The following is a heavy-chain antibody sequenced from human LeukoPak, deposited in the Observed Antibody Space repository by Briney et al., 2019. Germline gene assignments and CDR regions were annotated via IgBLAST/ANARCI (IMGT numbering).Heavy chain of an antibody. J-gene: IGHJ3*02. Sequence: ASVKVSCKASGYTFTSYGISWVRQAPGQGLEWMGWINPNSGGTNYAQKFQGRVTMTRDTSITTAYVELSRLRSDDTAVYYCATISRNDSFDIWGQGTMVTVSS. CDR3: ATISRNDSFDI. V-gene: IGHV1-2*02. D-gene: IGHD1-14*01. CDR1: GYTFTSYG. CDR2: INPNSGGT.